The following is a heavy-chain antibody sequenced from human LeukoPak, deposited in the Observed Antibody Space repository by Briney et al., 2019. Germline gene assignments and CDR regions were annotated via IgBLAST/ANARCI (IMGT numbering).Heavy chain of an antibody. Sequence: GGSLRLSCVASGFTFSSYGMHWVRQAPGKGLEWVAFIRYDGSNKYYADSVKGRFTISRDNSKNTLYLQMKSLRAEDTAVYYCAKGGGYEAQYYYYYLDVWGKGNTVTISS. V-gene: IGHV3-30*02. CDR3: AKGGGYEAQYYYYYLDV. CDR2: IRYDGSNK. D-gene: IGHD5-12*01. CDR1: GFTFSSYG. J-gene: IGHJ6*03.